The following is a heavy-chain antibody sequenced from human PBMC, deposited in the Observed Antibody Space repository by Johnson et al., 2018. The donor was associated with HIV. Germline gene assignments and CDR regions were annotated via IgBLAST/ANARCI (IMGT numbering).Heavy chain of an antibody. CDR2: LYSAGSA. CDR3: AREGTFYYDSSGYDNAFDI. J-gene: IGHJ3*02. Sequence: VQLVESGGGLVRPGGSLRLSCAASGFAVSSNYMNWVRQTPGKGLEWVSILYSAGSAYYADSVKGRFTISRDNAKTTLYLQMNSLRAEDTAVYYCAREGTFYYDSSGYDNAFDIWGRGTMVTVSS. V-gene: IGHV3-66*01. CDR1: GFAVSSNY. D-gene: IGHD3-22*01.